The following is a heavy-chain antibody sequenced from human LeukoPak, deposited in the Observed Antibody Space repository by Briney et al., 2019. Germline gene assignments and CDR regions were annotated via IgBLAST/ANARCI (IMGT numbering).Heavy chain of an antibody. D-gene: IGHD3-10*01. CDR1: GFTFSSYS. V-gene: IGHV3-21*01. CDR2: ISRSSSYI. CDR3: ARDRGTAFDY. Sequence: PGGSLRLSCAASGFTFSSYSMNWVRQAPGKGLEWVSSISRSSSYIYYADSVKGRFTISRDNAKNSLYLQMNSLRAEDTAVYYCARDRGTAFDYWGQGTLVTVSS. J-gene: IGHJ4*02.